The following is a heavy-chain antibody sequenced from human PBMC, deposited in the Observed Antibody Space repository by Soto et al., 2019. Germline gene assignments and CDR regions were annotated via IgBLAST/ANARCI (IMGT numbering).Heavy chain of an antibody. J-gene: IGHJ6*02. Sequence: TGGSLRLSCAASGFTFSSYGMHWVRQAPGKGLEWVAVIWYDGSNKYYAASVKGRFTISRDNSKNTLYLQMNSLRAEDTAVYYCARDLYDFWSGAQGYYYGMDVWGQGTTVTVSS. V-gene: IGHV3-33*01. CDR2: IWYDGSNK. CDR3: ARDLYDFWSGAQGYYYGMDV. D-gene: IGHD3-3*01. CDR1: GFTFSSYG.